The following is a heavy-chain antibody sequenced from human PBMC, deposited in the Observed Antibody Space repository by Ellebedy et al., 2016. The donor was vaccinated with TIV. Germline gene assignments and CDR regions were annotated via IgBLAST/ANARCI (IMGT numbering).Heavy chain of an antibody. Sequence: ASVKVSXKTVGYTFTDYYIHWVRQAPGQGLEWMGWVNPRNGVTSFARKFEGRVTMTRDTSISTVYMELFRMESDDTAVYYCAREWWSGNSDAFDFWGQGTMVTVSS. D-gene: IGHD2-15*01. CDR1: GYTFTDYY. V-gene: IGHV1-2*02. J-gene: IGHJ3*01. CDR3: AREWWSGNSDAFDF. CDR2: VNPRNGVT.